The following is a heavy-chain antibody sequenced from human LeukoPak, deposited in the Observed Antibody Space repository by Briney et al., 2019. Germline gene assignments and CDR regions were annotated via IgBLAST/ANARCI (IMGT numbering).Heavy chain of an antibody. CDR1: GGSFSGYY. D-gene: IGHD2-2*01. CDR2: INHSGST. V-gene: IGHV4-34*01. Sequence: SETLSLTCAVHGGSFSGYYWSWIRQPPGKGLEWIGEINHSGSTNYNPPLKSRVTISVDTSKNQFSLKLSSVTAADTAVYYCARSLGGNQNIVVVPAARTWGYWGQGTLVTVSS. J-gene: IGHJ4*02. CDR3: ARSLGGNQNIVVVPAARTWGY.